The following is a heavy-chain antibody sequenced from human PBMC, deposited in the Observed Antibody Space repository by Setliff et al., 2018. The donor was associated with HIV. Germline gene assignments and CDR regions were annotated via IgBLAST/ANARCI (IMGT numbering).Heavy chain of an antibody. J-gene: IGHJ2*01. Sequence: SETLSLTCSVSGGSISSYYWSWIRQPPGKGLEWIGYTYTSESSNYNPSLKSRVTFSVDTSKNQFSLKLSSVTAADTAVYYCARSARFFYASGSRRYFDLWGRGTLVTVSS. D-gene: IGHD3-10*01. CDR1: GGSISSYY. V-gene: IGHV4-4*08. CDR3: ARSARFFYASGSRRYFDL. CDR2: TYTSESS.